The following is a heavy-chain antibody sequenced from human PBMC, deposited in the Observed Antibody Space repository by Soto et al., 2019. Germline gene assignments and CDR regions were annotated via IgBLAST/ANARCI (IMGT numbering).Heavy chain of an antibody. V-gene: IGHV3-73*02. J-gene: IGHJ1*01. D-gene: IGHD2-15*01. CDR1: GFTFSGST. CDR3: TGGYCTGGTCFSGYVQH. CDR2: IRSKANDYAT. Sequence: EVQLVQSGGGLVQPGGSLKLSWAASGFTFSGSTVHWVRQASGEGLQWVGRIRSKANDYATTYIASVKGRFTISRDDSRNTAYLQMSDLKTEDTAVYYCTGGYCTGGTCFSGYVQHWGQGALVIVFS.